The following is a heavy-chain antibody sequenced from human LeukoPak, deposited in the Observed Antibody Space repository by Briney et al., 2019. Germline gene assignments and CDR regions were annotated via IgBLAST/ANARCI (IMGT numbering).Heavy chain of an antibody. D-gene: IGHD2-15*01. J-gene: IGHJ3*02. CDR1: GYSISSGYY. CDR3: ARDCGGSCLSHDAFDI. V-gene: IGHV4-38-2*02. CDR2: IYHSGST. Sequence: SETLSLTCTVSGYSISSGYYWGWIRQPPGKGLEWIGSIYHSGSTYYNPSLKSRVTISVDTSKNQFSLKLSSVTAADTAVYYCARDCGGSCLSHDAFDIWGQGTMVTVSS.